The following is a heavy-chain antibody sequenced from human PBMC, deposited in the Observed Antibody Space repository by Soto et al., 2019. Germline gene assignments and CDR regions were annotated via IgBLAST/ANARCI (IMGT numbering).Heavy chain of an antibody. CDR3: AGSGGRTIFGVVPYYYYYGMDV. CDR1: GYTFTSYD. J-gene: IGHJ6*02. D-gene: IGHD3-3*01. Sequence: QVQLVQSGAEVKKPGASVKVSCKASGYTFTSYDINWVRQATGQGLEWMGWMNPNSGNTGYAQKFQGRVTMTRNTSISTAYKELSSLRSEDTAVYYCAGSGGRTIFGVVPYYYYYGMDVWGQGTTVTVSS. V-gene: IGHV1-8*01. CDR2: MNPNSGNT.